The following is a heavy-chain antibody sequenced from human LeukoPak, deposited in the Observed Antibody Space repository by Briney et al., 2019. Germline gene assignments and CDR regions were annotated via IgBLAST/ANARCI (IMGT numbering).Heavy chain of an antibody. CDR2: IIPIFGTA. D-gene: IGHD3-10*01. CDR3: HSSYGSGSYRVSDY. V-gene: IGHV1-69*06. CDR1: GGTFSSYA. J-gene: IGHJ4*02. Sequence: SVKVSCKASGGTFSSYAISWVRQAPGQGLEWMGGIIPIFGTANYAQKFQGRVTITADKSTSTAYMELSSLRSEDTAVYYCHSSYGSGSYRVSDYWGQGTLVTVSS.